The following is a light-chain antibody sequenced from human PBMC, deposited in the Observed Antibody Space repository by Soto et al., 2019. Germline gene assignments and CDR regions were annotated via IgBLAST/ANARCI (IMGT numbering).Light chain of an antibody. V-gene: IGLV9-49*03. Sequence: QAVVTQPPSASASLGASVTLTCTLISGYSAYKVDWYQQRPGKGPRFVMRVGTGGIVGSKGDGIPDRFSVFGSGLNRYLTINTIQEEDESDYHCGADHGSANNFIVVFCGGNKVTVL. CDR1: SGYSAYK. CDR3: GADHGSANNFIVV. J-gene: IGLJ2*01. CDR2: VGTGGIVG.